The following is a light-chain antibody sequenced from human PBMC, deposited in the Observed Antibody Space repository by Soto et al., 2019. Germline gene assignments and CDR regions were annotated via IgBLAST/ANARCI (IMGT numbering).Light chain of an antibody. J-gene: IGKJ5*01. V-gene: IGKV3D-15*01. Sequence: EIVMTQSPATLSVSPGERATLSCRASQSVSSNLAWYQQKPGQAPRLLIYDASYRATGIPARFSGSGSGTDFTITVSSLQSEDFEVYYCQQYIKWPITFGQGTRLEIK. CDR1: QSVSSN. CDR3: QQYIKWPIT. CDR2: DAS.